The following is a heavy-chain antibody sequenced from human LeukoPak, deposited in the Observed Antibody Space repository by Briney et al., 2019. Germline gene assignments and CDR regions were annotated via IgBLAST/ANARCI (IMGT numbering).Heavy chain of an antibody. Sequence: ASVKVSCKASGYTFTTYDVSWVRQAPGQGLEWVCWMNPHSGNTGYAHKFQGRVTMTRDTSINTAYLELTSLISDDTAVYYCVRDGSHIWGLAYWGQGTLVAVSS. V-gene: IGHV1-8*01. CDR1: GYTFTTYD. CDR3: VRDGSHIWGLAY. J-gene: IGHJ4*02. CDR2: MNPHSGNT. D-gene: IGHD3-16*01.